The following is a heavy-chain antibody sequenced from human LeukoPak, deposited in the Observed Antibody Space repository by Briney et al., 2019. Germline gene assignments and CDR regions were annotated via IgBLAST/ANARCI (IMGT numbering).Heavy chain of an antibody. CDR3: ARVVDTAMVTVVPWFDP. D-gene: IGHD5-18*01. V-gene: IGHV4-59*01. CDR1: GGSISSYY. CDR2: IYYSGST. J-gene: IGHJ5*02. Sequence: SETLSLTCTVSGGSISSYYWSWIRQPPGKGLEWIGYIYYSGSTNYNPSLKSRVTISVDTSKNQFSLKLSSVTAADTAVYYCARVVDTAMVTVVPWFDPWGQGTLVTVSS.